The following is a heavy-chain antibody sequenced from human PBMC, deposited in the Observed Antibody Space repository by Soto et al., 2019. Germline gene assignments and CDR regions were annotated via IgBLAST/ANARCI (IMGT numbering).Heavy chain of an antibody. J-gene: IGHJ4*02. CDR2: IIPIFGTA. CDR3: ASDYCSGGSCYGSVY. D-gene: IGHD2-15*01. Sequence: RXSVKVSCKASVGTFSSYAISWVRQAPGQGLEWMGGIIPIFGTANYAQKFQGRVTITADESTSTAYMELSSLRSEDTAVYYCASDYCSGGSCYGSVYWGQGPLVTVSS. V-gene: IGHV1-69*13. CDR1: VGTFSSYA.